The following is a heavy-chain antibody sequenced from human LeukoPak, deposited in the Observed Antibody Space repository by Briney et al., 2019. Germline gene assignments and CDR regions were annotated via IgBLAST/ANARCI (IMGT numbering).Heavy chain of an antibody. CDR1: GFTVSSNY. D-gene: IGHD2-2*01. CDR3: AKDGVVVVPAAWLDY. J-gene: IGHJ4*02. Sequence: GGSLRLSCAASGFTVSSNYMSWVRQAPGKGLQWVAFIRNDGSNKYYADSVKGRFTISRDSSKNTLYLQMNSLRADDTAVYYCAKDGVVVVPAAWLDYWGQGTLVTVSS. V-gene: IGHV3-30*02. CDR2: IRNDGSNK.